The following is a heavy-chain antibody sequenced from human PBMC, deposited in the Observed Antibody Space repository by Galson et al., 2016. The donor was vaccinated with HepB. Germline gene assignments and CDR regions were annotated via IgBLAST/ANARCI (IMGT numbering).Heavy chain of an antibody. D-gene: IGHD2-2*01. J-gene: IGHJ4*02. Sequence: SETLSLTCAVSGASINSNYWWTWVRQPPGKGLEWIGESYHSESTNYNPSLKSRVSISLDKSKNQFPLRLNSVSAEDTAVYFCASVRGGCSSTTCYLDSWGQGTLVTVSS. V-gene: IGHV4-4*02. CDR1: GASINSNYW. CDR3: ASVRGGCSSTTCYLDS. CDR2: SYHSEST.